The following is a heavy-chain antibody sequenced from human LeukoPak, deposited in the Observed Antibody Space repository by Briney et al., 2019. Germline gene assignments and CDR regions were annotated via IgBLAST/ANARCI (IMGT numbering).Heavy chain of an antibody. CDR3: ARDVMKGGDSSAVLDY. J-gene: IGHJ4*02. Sequence: SETLSLTCTVSGGSISSGGYYWSWIRQHPGKGLERIGYIYYSGSTYNNPSLKSRVTISVDTSENQFSLKLSSVTAADTAVYYCARDVMKGGDSSAVLDYWGQGTLVTVSS. CDR2: IYYSGST. CDR1: GGSISSGGYY. D-gene: IGHD3-22*01. V-gene: IGHV4-31*03.